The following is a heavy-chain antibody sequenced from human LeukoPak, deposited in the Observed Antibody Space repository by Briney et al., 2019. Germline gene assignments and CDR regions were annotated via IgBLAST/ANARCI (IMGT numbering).Heavy chain of an antibody. CDR3: ARDQFGDDYSWFDP. Sequence: PGGSLRLSCAASGFTFSSYSMNWVRQAPGKGLEWVSSISSSSSYIYYAGSVKGRFTISRDNAKNSLYLQMNSLRAEDTAVYYCARDQFGDDYSWFDPWGQGTLVTVSS. D-gene: IGHD3-16*01. CDR2: ISSSSSYI. J-gene: IGHJ5*02. CDR1: GFTFSSYS. V-gene: IGHV3-21*01.